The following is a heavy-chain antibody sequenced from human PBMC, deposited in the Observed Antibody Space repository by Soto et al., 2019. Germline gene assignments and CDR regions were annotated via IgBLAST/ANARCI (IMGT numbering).Heavy chain of an antibody. V-gene: IGHV1-3*01. CDR3: ARGLTYCGGDCPLLS. J-gene: IGHJ4*02. CDR2: INAGNGNT. Sequence: QSPRKRLEWMGWINAGNGNTKYSQKFQGRVTITRDTSASTAYMELSSLRSEDTAVYYCARGLTYCGGDCPLLSWGQGTLVTVSS. D-gene: IGHD2-21*02.